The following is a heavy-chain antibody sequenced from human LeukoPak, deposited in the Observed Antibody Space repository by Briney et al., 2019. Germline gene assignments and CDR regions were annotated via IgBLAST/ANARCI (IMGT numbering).Heavy chain of an antibody. V-gene: IGHV3-48*02. D-gene: IGHD4-17*01. CDR2: ISTTSVM. CDR1: GFTFSSYS. J-gene: IGHJ4*02. CDR3: ARYRDYAFDY. Sequence: GGSLRLSCAASGFTFSSYSMNWVRQAPGKGLEWISYISTTSVMYYADSVKGRFTISRDNAKNSLYLQMNSLRDEDTAVYYCARYRDYAFDYWGQGTLVTVSS.